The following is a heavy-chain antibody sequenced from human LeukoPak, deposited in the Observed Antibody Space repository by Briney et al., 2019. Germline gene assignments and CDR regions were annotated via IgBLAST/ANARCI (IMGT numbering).Heavy chain of an antibody. Sequence: GGSLRLSCAASGFTFSSYSMNWVRQAPGKGLEWVSSISSSSYIYYADSVKGRFTISRDNAKNSLYLQMNSLRAEDTAVYYCARGSNIVVVPAASNHCDYWGQGTLVTVSS. CDR2: ISSSSYI. J-gene: IGHJ4*02. V-gene: IGHV3-21*01. D-gene: IGHD2-2*01. CDR1: GFTFSSYS. CDR3: ARGSNIVVVPAASNHCDY.